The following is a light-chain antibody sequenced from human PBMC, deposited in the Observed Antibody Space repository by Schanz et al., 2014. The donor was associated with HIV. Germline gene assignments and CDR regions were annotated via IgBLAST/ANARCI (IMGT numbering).Light chain of an antibody. J-gene: IGLJ1*01. V-gene: IGLV2-8*01. CDR2: EVT. Sequence: QSALTQPPSASGSPGQSVTISCTGTSSDVGGYNYVSWYQQHPGKAPKLMIYEVTKRPSGVPARFSGSKSGNTASLTVSAVQPEDEADYYCNSYSHSNTYVFGSGTKLTVL. CDR3: NSYSHSNTYV. CDR1: SSDVGGYNY.